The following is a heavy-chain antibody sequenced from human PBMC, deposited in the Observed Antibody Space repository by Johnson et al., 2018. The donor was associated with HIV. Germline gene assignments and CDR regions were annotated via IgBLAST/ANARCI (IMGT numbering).Heavy chain of an antibody. D-gene: IGHD1-26*01. Sequence: VQLVESGGGVVQPGGSLRLSCAASGFTFSSYWMSWVRQAPGKGLEWVAFIRYDGRNNYYADSVKGRCPISIDNSKNTLYLQMSSLRAEDTAVYYCATDPGGSYFGYRAYAFDIWGQGTMVTVSS. V-gene: IGHV3-30*02. J-gene: IGHJ3*02. CDR3: ATDPGGSYFGYRAYAFDI. CDR2: IRYDGRNN. CDR1: GFTFSSYW.